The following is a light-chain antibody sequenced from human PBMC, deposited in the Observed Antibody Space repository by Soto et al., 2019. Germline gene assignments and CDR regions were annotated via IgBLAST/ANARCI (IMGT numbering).Light chain of an antibody. V-gene: IGKV3-15*01. CDR2: GAS. J-gene: IGKJ4*01. CDR3: QQYNTWPPLT. CDR1: QSVSSN. Sequence: EILMTQSPATLSVSPGERATLSCRASQSVSSNLAWYQQKPGQTPRLLIYGASTRATGIPARFSGSGSWTEFTLTISSLQSEDFAVYYCQQYNTWPPLTFGGGTKVEIK.